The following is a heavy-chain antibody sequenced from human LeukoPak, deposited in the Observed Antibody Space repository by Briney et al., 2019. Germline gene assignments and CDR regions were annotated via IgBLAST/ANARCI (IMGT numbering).Heavy chain of an antibody. CDR2: IYYSGST. Sequence: KASEALSLTCTVSGGSISSSSYCWGWIRQPPGKGLEWLGFIYYSGSTNYNPSLKSRVTISVDTSNNQFSLKLSSVTAADTAVYYCARATVGSNGWYKTFDYWGQGTLVTVSS. CDR1: GGSISSSSYC. V-gene: IGHV4-61*05. D-gene: IGHD6-19*01. J-gene: IGHJ4*02. CDR3: ARATVGSNGWYKTFDY.